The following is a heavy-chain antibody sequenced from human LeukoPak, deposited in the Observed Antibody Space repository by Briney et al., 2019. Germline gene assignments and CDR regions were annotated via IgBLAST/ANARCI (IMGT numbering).Heavy chain of an antibody. D-gene: IGHD5-24*01. CDR1: GFTFSSYG. CDR2: ISYDGSNK. V-gene: IGHV3-30*18. Sequence: GGSLRLSCATSGFTFSSYGMHWVRQAPGKGLEWVAVISYDGSNKYYADSVKGRFTISRDNSKNTLYLQMNSLRAEDAAVYYCAKALVEMATILDYWGQGILVTVSS. J-gene: IGHJ4*02. CDR3: AKALVEMATILDY.